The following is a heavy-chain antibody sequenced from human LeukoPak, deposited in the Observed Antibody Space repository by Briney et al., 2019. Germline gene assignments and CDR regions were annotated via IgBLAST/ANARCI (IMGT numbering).Heavy chain of an antibody. J-gene: IGHJ4*02. CDR3: ARDFEL. D-gene: IGHD3/OR15-3a*01. CDR1: GGSISSSSYY. Sequence: SETLSLTCTVSGGSISSSSYYWGWIRQPPGKGLEWIGRIYASGSTNYNPSLRSRITMSVDTSKNQFSLKLRSVTAADTAVYYCARDFELWGQGTLVTVSS. CDR2: IYASGST. V-gene: IGHV4-39*07.